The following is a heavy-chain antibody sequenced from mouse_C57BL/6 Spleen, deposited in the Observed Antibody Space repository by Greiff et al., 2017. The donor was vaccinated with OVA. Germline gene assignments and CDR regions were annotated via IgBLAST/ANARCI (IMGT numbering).Heavy chain of an antibody. CDR2: ISSGGDYI. Sequence: DVHLVESGEGLVKPGGSLKLSCAASGFTFSSYAMSWARQTPEKRLEWVAYISSGGDYIYYADTVKGRFTISRDNARNTLYLQMSSLKSEDTAMYYCTRDGSNWDYFDYWGQGTTLTVSS. J-gene: IGHJ2*01. CDR3: TRDGSNWDYFDY. V-gene: IGHV5-9-1*02. CDR1: GFTFSSYA. D-gene: IGHD4-1*01.